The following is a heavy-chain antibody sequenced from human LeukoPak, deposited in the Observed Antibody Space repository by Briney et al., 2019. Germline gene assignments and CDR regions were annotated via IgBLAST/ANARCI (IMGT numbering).Heavy chain of an antibody. V-gene: IGHV4-4*02. CDR3: SRESGPYSPFGH. D-gene: IGHD1-26*01. CDR1: GGSITTTNY. Sequence: SETLSLTCGVSGGSITTTNYWSWVRQSPGRGLEWIGEISLSGYTGFNPSLRGRVTMSLVESKNHLSLTLTSVTAADTAIYYCSRESGPYSPFGHWGQGILVTVTT. CDR2: ISLSGYT. J-gene: IGHJ4*02.